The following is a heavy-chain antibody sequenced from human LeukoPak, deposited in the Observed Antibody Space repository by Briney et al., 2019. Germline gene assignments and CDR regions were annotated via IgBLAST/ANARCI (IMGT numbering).Heavy chain of an antibody. CDR3: ARHPRVAARYYFDY. CDR2: INHSGST. Sequence: SETLSLTCAVYGGSFSGYYWSWIRQPPGKGLEWIGEINHSGSTNYNPSLKSRVTISVDPSKNQFSLKLSSVTAADTAVYYCARHPRVAARYYFDYWGQGTLVTVSS. D-gene: IGHD6-6*01. J-gene: IGHJ4*02. CDR1: GGSFSGYY. V-gene: IGHV4-34*01.